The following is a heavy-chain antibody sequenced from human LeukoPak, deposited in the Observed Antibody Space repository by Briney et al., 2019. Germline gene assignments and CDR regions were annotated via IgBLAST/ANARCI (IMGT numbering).Heavy chain of an antibody. J-gene: IGHJ4*02. D-gene: IGHD4-17*01. CDR2: IYSGGST. CDR3: ARGPLGDYGIDY. V-gene: IGHV3-53*04. CDR1: RFTVSSNY. Sequence: GGSLRLSCAASRFTVSSNYMSWVRQAPGKGLELVSVIYSGGSTYYADSVKGRFTISRHNSKNTLYLQMNSLRAEDTAVYYCARGPLGDYGIDYWGQGTLVTVSS.